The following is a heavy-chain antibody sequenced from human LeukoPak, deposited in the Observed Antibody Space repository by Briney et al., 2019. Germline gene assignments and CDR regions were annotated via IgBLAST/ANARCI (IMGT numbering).Heavy chain of an antibody. V-gene: IGHV1-8*03. CDR3: VRGAKCSGGGCDSKEYVYYFDY. Sequence: ASVKVSCKASGYTFSNNDINWVRQATGQGLEWMGWMNPISGNTGFAQKFQGRVTISRSTSISTAYMELSSLRSDDTAVYYCVRGAKCSGGGCDSKEYVYYFDYWGQGTLVTVSS. CDR1: GYTFSNND. CDR2: MNPISGNT. J-gene: IGHJ4*02. D-gene: IGHD6-25*01.